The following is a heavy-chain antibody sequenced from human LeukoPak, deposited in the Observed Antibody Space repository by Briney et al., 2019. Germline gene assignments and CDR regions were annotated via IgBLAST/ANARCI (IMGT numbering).Heavy chain of an antibody. CDR3: VSLDGVYYYHMDV. D-gene: IGHD3/OR15-3a*01. CDR2: ISPDGNSA. Sequence: GGSLRLSCAASGFTFNRYWMHWVRQAPGKGLVWVTRISPDGNSATYADSVKGRFTISRDNAKNTLYLQMNSLRAEDSAVYYCVSLDGVYYYHMDVWGQGTTVIVSS. J-gene: IGHJ6*02. V-gene: IGHV3-74*03. CDR1: GFTFNRYW.